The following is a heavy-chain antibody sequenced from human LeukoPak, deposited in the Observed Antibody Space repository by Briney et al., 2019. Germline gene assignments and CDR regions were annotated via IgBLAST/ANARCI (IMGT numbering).Heavy chain of an antibody. CDR1: GGTFSSYA. V-gene: IGHV1-69*04. CDR3: ARDPQEYSSSWYGWYFDL. D-gene: IGHD6-13*01. Sequence: GASVKVSCKASGGTFSSYAISWVRQAPGQGLEWMGRIIPILGIANYAQKFQGRVTITADKSTSTAYMELSSLRSEDTAVYYCARDPQEYSSSWYGWYFDLWGRGTLVTVSS. J-gene: IGHJ2*01. CDR2: IIPILGIA.